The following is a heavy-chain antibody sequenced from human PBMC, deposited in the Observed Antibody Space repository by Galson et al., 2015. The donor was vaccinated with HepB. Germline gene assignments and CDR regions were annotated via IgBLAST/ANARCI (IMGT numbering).Heavy chain of an antibody. V-gene: IGHV3-33*01. CDR1: GFTFSSYG. CDR2: IWYDGSNK. Sequence: SLRLSCAASGFTFSSYGMHWVRQAPGKGLEWVAVIWYDGSNKYYADSVKGRFTISRDNSKNTLYLQMNSLRAEDTAVYYCAREEGLYSSGWLVDYWGQGTLVTVSS. J-gene: IGHJ4*02. CDR3: AREEGLYSSGWLVDY. D-gene: IGHD6-19*01.